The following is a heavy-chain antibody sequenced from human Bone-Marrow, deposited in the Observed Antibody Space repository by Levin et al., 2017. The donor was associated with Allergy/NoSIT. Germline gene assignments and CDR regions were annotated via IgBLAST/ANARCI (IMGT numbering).Heavy chain of an antibody. V-gene: IGHV3-48*02. CDR3: ARDLIWSFDY. J-gene: IGHJ4*02. CDR1: GFSFNSYS. Sequence: PGESLKISCAASGFSFNSYSMNWVRQAPGKGLEWLSYISSGSDIISYAGSVKGRFTISRDNAKNSLYLQMNSLRDEDTAVYYCARDLIWSFDYWGQGTLVTVSS. CDR2: ISSGSDII. D-gene: IGHD3-3*01.